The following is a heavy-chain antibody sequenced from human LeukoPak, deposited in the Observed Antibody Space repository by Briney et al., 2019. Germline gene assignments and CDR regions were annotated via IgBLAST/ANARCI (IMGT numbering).Heavy chain of an antibody. CDR2: INPNSGGT. D-gene: IGHD6-19*01. CDR1: GYNLTGYY. Sequence: ASVKVSCKASGYNLTGYYMHWVRQAPGQGLEWMGRINPNSGGTKYAQEFRGRVTMTRDTSISTAYMELSRLRSDDTAVYYCARDFSSGWYPKDVFDIWGQGTMVTVSS. J-gene: IGHJ3*02. CDR3: ARDFSSGWYPKDVFDI. V-gene: IGHV1-2*06.